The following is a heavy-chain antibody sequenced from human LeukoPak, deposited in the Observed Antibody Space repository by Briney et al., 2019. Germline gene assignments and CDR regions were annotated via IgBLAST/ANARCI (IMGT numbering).Heavy chain of an antibody. D-gene: IGHD5-18*01. CDR1: GYTFTSYA. J-gene: IGHJ4*02. CDR2: INAGNGNT. V-gene: IGHV1-3*01. Sequence: GASVKVSCKASGYTFTSYAMHWVRQAPGQRLEWMGWINAGNGNTKYSQKFQGRVTITRDTSASTAYMELSSLRSEDTAVHYCARDEEYSYGYESVRREGWYWGQGTLVTVSS. CDR3: ARDEEYSYGYESVRREGWY.